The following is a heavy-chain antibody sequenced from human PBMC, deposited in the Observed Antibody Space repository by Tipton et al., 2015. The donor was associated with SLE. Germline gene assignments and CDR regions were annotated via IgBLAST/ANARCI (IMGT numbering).Heavy chain of an antibody. CDR2: ILWKIGSI. Sequence: SLRLSCAASGFTSAPYAMHWVRQVPGKGLEWVSGILWKIGSIGYADSVKGRFTISSDNAKQSLFLQMNSLRAEDSALYYCVRDIGSVTAALGVCGQGPVLTFYS. CDR3: VRDIGSVTAALGV. D-gene: IGHD3-16*01. V-gene: IGHV3-9*02. J-gene: IGHJ4*02. CDR1: GFTSAPYA.